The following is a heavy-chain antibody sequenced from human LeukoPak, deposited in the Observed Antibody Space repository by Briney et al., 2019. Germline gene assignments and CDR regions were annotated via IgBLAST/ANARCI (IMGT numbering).Heavy chain of an antibody. CDR3: ARGQVVTAIIDY. V-gene: IGHV4-59*01. J-gene: IGHJ4*02. CDR1: GGSISSYY. Sequence: SETLSLTCTVSGGSISSYYWSWIRQPPGKGLEWIGYIYYSGSTNYNPSLKSRVTMSVDTSKNQFSLKLSSVTAADTAVYYCARGQVVTAIIDYWGQGTLVTVSS. D-gene: IGHD2-21*02. CDR2: IYYSGST.